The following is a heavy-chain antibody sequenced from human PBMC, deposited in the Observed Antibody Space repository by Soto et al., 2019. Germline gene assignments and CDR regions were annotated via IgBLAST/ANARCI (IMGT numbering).Heavy chain of an antibody. D-gene: IGHD1-26*01. Sequence: GGSLRLSCAASGFTFSSYGMHWVRQAPGKGLEWVAVIWYDGSNKYYADSVKGRFTISRDNSKNTLYLQMNSLRAEDTAVYYCARDSSAGIVGATIHYWGQGTLVTVSS. CDR3: ARDSSAGIVGATIHY. J-gene: IGHJ4*02. V-gene: IGHV3-33*01. CDR1: GFTFSSYG. CDR2: IWYDGSNK.